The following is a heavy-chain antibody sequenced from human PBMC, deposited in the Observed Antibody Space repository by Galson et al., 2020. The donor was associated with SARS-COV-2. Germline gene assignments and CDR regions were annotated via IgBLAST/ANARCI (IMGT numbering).Heavy chain of an antibody. CDR2: IYSGGST. J-gene: IGHJ4*02. V-gene: IGHV3-53*01. Sequence: SNYMSWVRQAPGKGLEWVSVIYSGGSTYYADSVKGRFTISRDNSKNTLYLQMNSLRAEDTAVYYCARLGGFGDRLDYWGQGTLVTVSS. CDR1: SNY. D-gene: IGHD3-10*01. CDR3: ARLGGFGDRLDY.